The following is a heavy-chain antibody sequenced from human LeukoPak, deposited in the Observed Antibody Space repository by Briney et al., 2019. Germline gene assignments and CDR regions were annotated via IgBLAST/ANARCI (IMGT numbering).Heavy chain of an antibody. CDR3: ARASYNFAL. Sequence: SETLSLICTVSGDSISSSDYYWAWIRQPPGKGLEWIGSIYYSGNTYYDPSLKGRLTMSVDTSKNQFSLNLNSVTAADTAVFYCARASYNFALWGQGTLVTVSS. CDR2: IYYSGNT. CDR1: GDSISSSDYY. J-gene: IGHJ4*02. D-gene: IGHD5-24*01. V-gene: IGHV4-39*01.